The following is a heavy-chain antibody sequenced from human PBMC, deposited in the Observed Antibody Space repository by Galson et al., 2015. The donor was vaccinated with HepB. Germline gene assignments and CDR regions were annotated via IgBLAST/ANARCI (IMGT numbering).Heavy chain of an antibody. CDR3: ARDELGYCSSTSCPSRWFDP. V-gene: IGHV1-18*01. Sequence: SVKVSCKASGYTFTSYGISWVRQAPGQGLEWMGWISAYNGNTNYAQKLQGRVTMTTDTSTSTAYMELRSLRSDDTAVYYCARDELGYCSSTSCPSRWFDPWGQGTLVTVSS. CDR2: ISAYNGNT. CDR1: GYTFTSYG. D-gene: IGHD2-2*01. J-gene: IGHJ5*02.